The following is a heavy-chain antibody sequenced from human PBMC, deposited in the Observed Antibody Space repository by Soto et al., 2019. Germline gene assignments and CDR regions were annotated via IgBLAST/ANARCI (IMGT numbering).Heavy chain of an antibody. D-gene: IGHD3-16*01. J-gene: IGHJ4*02. CDR2: IYNGEST. V-gene: IGHV4-61*01. CDR3: ARLGAYFQALDS. Sequence: SETLSLTCTVSGGSVSSGSDYWSWIRQPPGKGLEWIGHIYNGESTNYNPSLKSRVTISADTSKNRFSLRLTSVTAADTAVYYCARLGAYFQALDSWGQGTLVTVSS. CDR1: GGSVSSGSDY.